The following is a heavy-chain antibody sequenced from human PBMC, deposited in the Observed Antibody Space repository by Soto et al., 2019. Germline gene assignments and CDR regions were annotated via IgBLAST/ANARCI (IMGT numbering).Heavy chain of an antibody. Sequence: PGGSLRLSCAASGFTFSSYAMHWVRQAPGKGLEWVAVISYDGSNKYYADSVKGRFTISRDNSKNTLYLQMNSLRAEDTAVYYSARGGIKDGGSSDSYSVMAFWGKGTTVPVS. CDR3: ARGGIKDGGSSDSYSVMAF. D-gene: IGHD6-6*01. J-gene: IGHJ6*04. CDR1: GFTFSSYA. V-gene: IGHV3-30-3*01. CDR2: ISYDGSNK.